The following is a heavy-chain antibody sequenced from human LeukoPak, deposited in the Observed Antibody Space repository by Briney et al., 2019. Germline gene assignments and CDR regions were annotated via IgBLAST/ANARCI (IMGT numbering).Heavy chain of an antibody. CDR1: GFTVGTNS. D-gene: IGHD2-21*01. CDR3: ASAREYCGSAECYEYFQH. CDR2: SYSGGST. J-gene: IGHJ1*01. Sequence: GGSLRLSCAASGFTVGTNSMSWVRQSPGKGLEWVSVSYSGGSTYYADSVNGRFTISRDNSRNTLFLQMNSLRAEDTALYYCASAREYCGSAECYEYFQHWGQGTLVTVSS. V-gene: IGHV3-53*01.